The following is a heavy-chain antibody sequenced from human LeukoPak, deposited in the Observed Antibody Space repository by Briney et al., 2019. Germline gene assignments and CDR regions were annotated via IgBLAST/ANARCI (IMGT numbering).Heavy chain of an antibody. V-gene: IGHV4-61*02. Sequence: PSQTLSLTCAVSGGSISSGGYSWSWIRQPAGKGLEWIGRIYTSGSTNYNPSLKSRVTMSVDTSKNQFSLKLSSVTAADTAVYYCARDGYSSSWYWFDPWGQGTLVTVSS. CDR3: ARDGYSSSWYWFDP. CDR2: IYTSGST. J-gene: IGHJ5*02. D-gene: IGHD6-13*01. CDR1: GGSISSGGYS.